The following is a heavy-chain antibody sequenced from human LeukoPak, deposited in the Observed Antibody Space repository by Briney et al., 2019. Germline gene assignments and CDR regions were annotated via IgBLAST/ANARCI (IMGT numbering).Heavy chain of an antibody. CDR3: ARVAVYYYGSGSYSAFDI. J-gene: IGHJ3*02. CDR1: GFTFSSYA. V-gene: IGHV3-64*01. Sequence: GGSLRRSCAASGFTFSSYAMHWVRQAPGQGLEYVSAISSNGGSTYYANSVKGRFTISRDNSKNTLYLQMGSLRAEDMAVYYCARVAVYYYGSGSYSAFDIWGQGTMVTVSS. CDR2: ISSNGGST. D-gene: IGHD3-10*01.